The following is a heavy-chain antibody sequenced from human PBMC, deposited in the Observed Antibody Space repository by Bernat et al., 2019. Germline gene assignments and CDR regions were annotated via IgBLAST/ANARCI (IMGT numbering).Heavy chain of an antibody. V-gene: IGHV3-23*01. J-gene: IGHJ4*02. D-gene: IGHD3-10*01. Sequence: EVQLLESGGGLVQPGGSLRLSCAASGFTFSSYALSWFRQAQGKGLEWAPAISGSGGSTYYADSVKGRFTISRDNSKNTLYLQMNSLRAEDTAVYYCAKAYFMVQGVYDYWGQGTLVTVSS. CDR1: GFTFSSYA. CDR2: ISGSGGST. CDR3: AKAYFMVQGVYDY.